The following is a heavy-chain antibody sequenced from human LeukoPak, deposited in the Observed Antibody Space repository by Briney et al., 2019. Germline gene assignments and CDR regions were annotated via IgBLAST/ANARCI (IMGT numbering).Heavy chain of an antibody. V-gene: IGHV1-69*05. CDR2: IIPIFGTA. J-gene: IGHJ5*02. Sequence: ASVKVSCKASGGTFSSYAISWVRQAPGQGLEWMGGIIPIFGTANYAQKFQGRVTITTDESTSTAYMELSSLRSEDTAVYYCAVRTYSYGYQNWFDPWGQGTLVTVSS. CDR3: AVRTYSYGYQNWFDP. D-gene: IGHD5-18*01. CDR1: GGTFSSYA.